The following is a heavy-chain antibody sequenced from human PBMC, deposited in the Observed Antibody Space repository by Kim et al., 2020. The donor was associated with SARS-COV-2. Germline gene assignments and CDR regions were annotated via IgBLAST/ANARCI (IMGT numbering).Heavy chain of an antibody. CDR1: GAPISDYD. D-gene: IGHD6-19*01. J-gene: IGHJ6*02. CDR2: IYYTGST. Sequence: SETLSLTCTVSGAPISDYDWRWIRQSPGKRLEWIGYIYYTGSTNYNPSLKSRVSISVDSSKNQFSLQLSSVTAADTARYYCARDRAGDVWGQGTKVTV. CDR3: ARDRAGDV. V-gene: IGHV4-59*13.